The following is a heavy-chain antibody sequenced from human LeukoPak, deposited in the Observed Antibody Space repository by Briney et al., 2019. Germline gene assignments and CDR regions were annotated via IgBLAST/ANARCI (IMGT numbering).Heavy chain of an antibody. CDR1: GGSISSYY. CDR3: ARGGYYGSGNDFRFDP. D-gene: IGHD3-10*01. V-gene: IGHV4-59*01. Sequence: RTSETLSLTCTVSGGSISSYYWSWIRQPPGKGLEWIGYIYYSGSTNYKPSVKSRVTISVDTSKNQFSLKLSSVTAADTAVYYCARGGYYGSGNDFRFDPWGQGTLVTVSS. CDR2: IYYSGST. J-gene: IGHJ5*02.